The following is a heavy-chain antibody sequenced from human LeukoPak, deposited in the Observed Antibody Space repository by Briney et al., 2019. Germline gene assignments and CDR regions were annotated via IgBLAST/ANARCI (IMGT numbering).Heavy chain of an antibody. J-gene: IGHJ6*03. Sequence: ASVKVSCKASGYTFTSYGIHWVRQAPGQGIEWMGWISSNNGKTSHAQKLQGRVTITTDTPTSTVYMELRSLRSADTAVYYCARGTVSGQDYYYMDVWGKGTTVTVSS. D-gene: IGHD2-15*01. CDR2: ISSNNGKT. CDR3: ARGTVSGQDYYYMDV. V-gene: IGHV1-18*01. CDR1: GYTFTSYG.